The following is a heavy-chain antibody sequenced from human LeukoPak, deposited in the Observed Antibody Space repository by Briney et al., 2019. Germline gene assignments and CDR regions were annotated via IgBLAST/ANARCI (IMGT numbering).Heavy chain of an antibody. CDR3: ARRGYFDGSGLDH. D-gene: IGHD3-22*01. CDR1: GGSISSSNYY. J-gene: IGHJ4*02. V-gene: IGHV4-39*07. CDR2: IFYSGST. Sequence: SETLSLTCTVSGGSISSSNYYWGWIRQPPGKGLEWIGNIFYSGSTNYNPSLKSRVTISLDTSKNQLSLKLSSVTAADTAVYFCARRGYFDGSGLDHWGQGTLVTVSS.